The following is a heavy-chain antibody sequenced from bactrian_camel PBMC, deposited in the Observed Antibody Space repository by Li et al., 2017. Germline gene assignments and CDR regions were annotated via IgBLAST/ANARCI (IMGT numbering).Heavy chain of an antibody. D-gene: IGHD6*01. CDR2: INSGGGTT. CDR3: AKRAVISGGSWYGALDY. J-gene: IGHJ4*01. Sequence: VQLVESGGGFVQPGGSLRLSCTASGFIFSSYAMSWVRQAPGKGLEWVSAINSGGGTTYYADSVKGRFTISRDNAKNTLYLQLASLKTEDTAMYYCAKRAVISGGSWYGALDYWGQGTQVTVS. CDR1: GFIFSSYA. V-gene: IGHV3S31*01.